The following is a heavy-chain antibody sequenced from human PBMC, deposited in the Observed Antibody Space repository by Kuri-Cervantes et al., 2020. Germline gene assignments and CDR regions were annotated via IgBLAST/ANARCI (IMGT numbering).Heavy chain of an antibody. CDR1: AFTFSDCY. Sequence: GESLKISCAASAFTFSDCYMNWVRQAPGKGLDWVSSITSSRTIYYADSVKGRFTISRDNAKSSLSLQMNSLRAEDTAVYYCARTYSSGWYPAENFQHWGQGTLVTVSS. J-gene: IGHJ1*01. CDR3: ARTYSSGWYPAENFQH. D-gene: IGHD6-19*01. CDR2: ITSSRTI. V-gene: IGHV3-69-1*02.